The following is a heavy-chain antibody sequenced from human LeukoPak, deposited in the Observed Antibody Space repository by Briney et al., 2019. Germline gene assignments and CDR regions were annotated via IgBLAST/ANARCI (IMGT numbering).Heavy chain of an antibody. Sequence: MASETLSLTCTVSGYSISSGYFWGWIRQPPGKGLEWIGSMCHSGSTYYNPSLKSRVTISVDMSKNQFSLKLSSVTAADTAVYYCAREPTYDFWSGYPFDYWGQGTLVTVSS. CDR1: GYSISSGYF. J-gene: IGHJ4*02. D-gene: IGHD3/OR15-3a*01. CDR2: MCHSGST. V-gene: IGHV4-38-2*02. CDR3: AREPTYDFWSGYPFDY.